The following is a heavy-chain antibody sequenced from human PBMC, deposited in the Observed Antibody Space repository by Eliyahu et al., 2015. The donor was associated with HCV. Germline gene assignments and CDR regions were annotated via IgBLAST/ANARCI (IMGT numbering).Heavy chain of an antibody. Sequence: QXQLVESGGXVVQPGGSXXLSCAAXGFTLSDYGMHWVAFIRDDESNKYYADSVKGRFTISRDNSKNTLYLEVNSLRAEDTALYYCAKVNYYGSGTMEPEKHAFDIWGQGTMVTVSS. CDR1: GFTLSDYG. CDR2: IRDDESNK. CDR3: AKVNYYGSGTMEPEKHAFDI. J-gene: IGHJ3*02. V-gene: IGHV3-30*02. D-gene: IGHD3-10*01.